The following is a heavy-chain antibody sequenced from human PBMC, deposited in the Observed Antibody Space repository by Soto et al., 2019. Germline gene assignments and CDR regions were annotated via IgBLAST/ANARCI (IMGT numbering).Heavy chain of an antibody. CDR1: GSTSSSYA. J-gene: IGHJ4*02. Sequence: EVQLLESGGGLVQPGGSLRLSCTASGSTSSSYAISWIRQAPGKGLEWVSTISGSGGSTYYADSVKGRFTISRDNSKNTLYLQMNSLRAEDTAVYYCAKDVPYYYDSSSGGHWGQGTLVTVSS. CDR3: AKDVPYYYDSSSGGH. CDR2: ISGSGGST. V-gene: IGHV3-23*01. D-gene: IGHD3-22*01.